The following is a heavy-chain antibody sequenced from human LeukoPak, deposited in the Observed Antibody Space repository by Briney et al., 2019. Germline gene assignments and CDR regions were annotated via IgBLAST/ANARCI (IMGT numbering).Heavy chain of an antibody. CDR3: VRGVANWFDP. CDR2: INPSGGST. V-gene: IGHV1-46*01. J-gene: IGHJ5*02. D-gene: IGHD2-15*01. CDR1: GYTFTGTY. Sequence: ASVKVSCKASGYTFTGTYIHWVRQAPGQGLEWLGIINPSGGSTSYAQKFQGRATMTRDTSTSTVYMELSSLRSDDTAVYYCVRGVANWFDPWGQGTLVTVSS.